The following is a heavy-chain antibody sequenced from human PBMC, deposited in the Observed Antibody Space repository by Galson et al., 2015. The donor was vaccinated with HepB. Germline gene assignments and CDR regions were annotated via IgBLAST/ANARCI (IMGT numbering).Heavy chain of an antibody. V-gene: IGHV3-23*01. Sequence: SLRLSCAASGFTFSSYAMSWVRQAPGKGLEWVSAISGSGGSTYYADSVKGRFTISRDNSKNTLYLQMNSLRAEDTAVYYCAKAALLWFGQGSDPAFDIWGQGTMVTVSS. CDR2: ISGSGGST. CDR3: AKAALLWFGQGSDPAFDI. D-gene: IGHD3-10*01. J-gene: IGHJ3*02. CDR1: GFTFSSYA.